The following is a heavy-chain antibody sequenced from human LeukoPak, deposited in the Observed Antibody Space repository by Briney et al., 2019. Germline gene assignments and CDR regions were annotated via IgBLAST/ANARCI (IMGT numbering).Heavy chain of an antibody. CDR1: GFTFSSYA. CDR2: ISGSGGST. Sequence: PGGSLRLSCAASGFTFSSYAMSWVRQAPGKGLEWVSAISGSGGSTYYADSVKGRVTISRDNSKNTLYLQMNSLRAEDTAVYYCAKEENYGSGSYYNDYFDYWGQGTLVTVSS. J-gene: IGHJ4*02. V-gene: IGHV3-23*01. D-gene: IGHD3-10*01. CDR3: AKEENYGSGSYYNDYFDY.